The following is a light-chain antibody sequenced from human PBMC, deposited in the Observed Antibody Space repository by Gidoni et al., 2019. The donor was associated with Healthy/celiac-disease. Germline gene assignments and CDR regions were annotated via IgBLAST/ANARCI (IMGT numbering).Light chain of an antibody. V-gene: IGKV1-33*01. Sequence: IQMTQSPSSLSASVGDSVTITCQASQDISSSLNWYQQQPGKAPKLLIYDASNLETGVPSRFSGSGSGTDFTFTISSLQHEDIATYYCQQYDNLPPLTFGGGTKVEIK. CDR1: QDISSS. J-gene: IGKJ4*01. CDR2: DAS. CDR3: QQYDNLPPLT.